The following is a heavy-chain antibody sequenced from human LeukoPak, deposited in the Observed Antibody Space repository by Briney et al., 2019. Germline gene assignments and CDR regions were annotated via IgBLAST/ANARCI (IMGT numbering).Heavy chain of an antibody. CDR1: GFTFSSDA. CDR3: AKGGLDGGEFDY. J-gene: IGHJ4*02. Sequence: GGSLRLSCAASGFTFSSDAMRWVRQAPGKGLEWVSAISSTGGSTYYADSVRGRFIISRDSSKNTLYLQMNSLRVEDTAVYYCAKGGLDGGEFDYWGQGTLVTVSS. CDR2: ISSTGGST. V-gene: IGHV3-23*01. D-gene: IGHD4-23*01.